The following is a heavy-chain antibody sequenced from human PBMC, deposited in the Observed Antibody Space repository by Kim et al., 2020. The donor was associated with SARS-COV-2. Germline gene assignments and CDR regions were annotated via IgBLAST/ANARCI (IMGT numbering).Heavy chain of an antibody. J-gene: IGHJ6*03. CDR3: AREMTIFGVDDYYYYYYMDV. CDR1: GGTFSSYA. Sequence: VKVSCKASGGTFSSYAISWVRQAPGQGLEWMGRIIPILGIANYAQKFQGRVTITADKSTSTAYMELSSLRSEDTAVYYCAREMTIFGVDDYYYYYYMDVWGKGTTVTVSS. V-gene: IGHV1-69*04. D-gene: IGHD3-3*01. CDR2: IIPILGIA.